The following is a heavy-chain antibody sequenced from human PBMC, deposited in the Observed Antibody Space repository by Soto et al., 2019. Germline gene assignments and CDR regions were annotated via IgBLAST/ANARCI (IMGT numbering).Heavy chain of an antibody. V-gene: IGHV4-59*08. CDR2: IYYSGST. J-gene: IGHJ4*02. D-gene: IGHD4-17*01. CDR3: ARHRTTFDY. CDR1: GGSINNHY. Sequence: PSETLSLTCTVSGGSINNHYWSWIRQPPGKGLEWIGYIYYSGSTNYNPSLKSRVTISVDTSKNQFSLKLSSVTAADTAVYYCARHRTTFDYWGQGTLVTVSS.